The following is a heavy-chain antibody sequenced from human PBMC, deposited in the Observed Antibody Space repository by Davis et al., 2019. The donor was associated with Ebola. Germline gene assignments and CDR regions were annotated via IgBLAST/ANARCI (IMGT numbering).Heavy chain of an antibody. J-gene: IGHJ3*02. CDR3: ARHGAVERAFNI. CDR2: IYYSGST. Sequence: PSETLSLTCVISGDTVSIKSAGWNWIRQPPGKGLEWIGYIYYSGSTNYNPSLKSRVTISVDTSKNQLSLKLTSVTAADTAVYYCARHGAVERAFNIWGQGTMVTVSS. CDR1: GDTVSIKSAG. V-gene: IGHV4-59*08. D-gene: IGHD1-1*01.